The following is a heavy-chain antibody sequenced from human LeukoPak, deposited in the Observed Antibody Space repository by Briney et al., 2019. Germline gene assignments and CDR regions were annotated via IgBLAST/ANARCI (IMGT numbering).Heavy chain of an antibody. CDR3: ARRVRRGVSHPPHYYYYYAMDV. D-gene: IGHD3-10*01. CDR2: IIPMFRTA. J-gene: IGHJ6*04. CDR1: GGTFSSYA. V-gene: IGHV1-69*01. Sequence: AASVKVSCKSSGGTFSSYAISWVRQAPGQGLEWMGVIIPMFRTANYAQKFQGRVTITADESTSTAYMELSSLRSEDTAVYYCARRVRRGVSHPPHYYYYYAMDVWGKGTTITVSA.